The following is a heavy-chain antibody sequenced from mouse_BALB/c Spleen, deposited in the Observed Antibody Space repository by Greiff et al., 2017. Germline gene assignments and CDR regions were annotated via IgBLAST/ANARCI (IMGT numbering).Heavy chain of an antibody. D-gene: IGHD2-1*01. J-gene: IGHJ1*01. Sequence: EVKLVESGGGLVQPGGSLKLSCAASGFTFSSYTMSWVRQTPEKRLEWVAYISNGGGSTYYPDTVKGRFTISRDNAKNTLYLQMSSLKSEDTAMYYCARRSTKDWYFDVWGAGTTVTVSS. CDR2: ISNGGGST. CDR3: ARRSTKDWYFDV. V-gene: IGHV5-12-2*01. CDR1: GFTFSSYT.